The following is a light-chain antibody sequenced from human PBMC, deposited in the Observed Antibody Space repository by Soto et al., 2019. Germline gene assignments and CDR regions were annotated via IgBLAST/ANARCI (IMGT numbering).Light chain of an antibody. J-gene: IGKJ1*01. CDR2: DAS. Sequence: DIQMTQSPSSLSASVGDRVTITCQASQDITKYVNWFQQKPGKAPKLLIYDASNLETGVPSRFGGTGSGTEFTLTISSLQHDDFANYYCQQYNSYSRTFGQGNK. CDR3: QQYNSYSRT. V-gene: IGKV1-33*01. CDR1: QDITKY.